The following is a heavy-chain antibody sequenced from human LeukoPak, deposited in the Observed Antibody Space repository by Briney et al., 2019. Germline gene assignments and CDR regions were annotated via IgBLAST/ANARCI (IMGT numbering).Heavy chain of an antibody. CDR2: INHSGST. J-gene: IGHJ4*02. Sequence: SETLSLTCAVYGGSFSGYYWSWIRQPPGKGLEWIGEINHSGSTNYNPSLKSRVTISVDTSKNQFSLKLSSVTAADTAVYYCARSGSSRDYYFDYWGQGTLVTVSS. D-gene: IGHD1-26*01. CDR1: GGSFSGYY. CDR3: ARSGSSRDYYFDY. V-gene: IGHV4-34*01.